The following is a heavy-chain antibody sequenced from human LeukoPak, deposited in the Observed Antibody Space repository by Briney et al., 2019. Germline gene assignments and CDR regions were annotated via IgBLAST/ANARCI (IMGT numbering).Heavy chain of an antibody. V-gene: IGHV5-51*01. CDR3: ARQVRGMVRGAAKYYMDV. D-gene: IGHD3-10*01. CDR1: GYSFTSYW. Sequence: GESLKISCKGSGYSFTSYWIGWVRQMPGKGLEWMGLIYPGDTETRYSPSFQGQVTISADKSISTAYLQWSSLKASDTAMYYCARQVRGMVRGAAKYYMDVWGKGTTATVSS. CDR2: IYPGDTET. J-gene: IGHJ6*03.